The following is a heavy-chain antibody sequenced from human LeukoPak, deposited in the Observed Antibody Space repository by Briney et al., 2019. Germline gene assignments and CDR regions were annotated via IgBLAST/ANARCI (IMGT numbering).Heavy chain of an antibody. V-gene: IGHV3-33*01. D-gene: IGHD4-17*01. Sequence: PGGSLRLSCAASGFTFSSYGMHWVRQAPGKGLEWVAVIWYDGGNKYYADSVKGRFTISRDNSKNTLYLQMNSLRAEDTAVYYCARDNPDYGDYVLDYWGQGTLVTVSS. CDR3: ARDNPDYGDYVLDY. J-gene: IGHJ4*02. CDR1: GFTFSSYG. CDR2: IWYDGGNK.